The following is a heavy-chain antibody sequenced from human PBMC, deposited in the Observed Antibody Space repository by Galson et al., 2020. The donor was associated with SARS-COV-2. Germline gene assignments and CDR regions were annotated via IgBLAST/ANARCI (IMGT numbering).Heavy chain of an antibody. V-gene: IGHV3-64D*09. D-gene: IGHD2-2*01. J-gene: IGHJ4*02. Sequence: GGSLRLSCSASGFAFSDYAMHWVRQAPGKGLHYVSALSSTGGTSFYADSVSGRFTMSRDNSKNTFYLQMTGLRVEDTAFYYCLAYSSTRHNYWGQGTLVTVSS. CDR2: LSSTGGTS. CDR1: GFAFSDYA. CDR3: LAYSSTRHNY.